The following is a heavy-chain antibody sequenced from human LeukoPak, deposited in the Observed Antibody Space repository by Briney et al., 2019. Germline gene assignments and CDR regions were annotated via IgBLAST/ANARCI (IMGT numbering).Heavy chain of an antibody. CDR2: ISDSSSDT. V-gene: IGHV3-48*01. Sequence: GGSLRLSCAVSGFTFSSYTMNWVRQAPGKGLEWVSYISDSSSDTHYADSVKGRFTISRDNSKNTLYLQMNSLRAEDTAVYYCAKDRRPNSYSSSWLDYWGQGTLITVSS. D-gene: IGHD6-13*01. J-gene: IGHJ4*02. CDR3: AKDRRPNSYSSSWLDY. CDR1: GFTFSSYT.